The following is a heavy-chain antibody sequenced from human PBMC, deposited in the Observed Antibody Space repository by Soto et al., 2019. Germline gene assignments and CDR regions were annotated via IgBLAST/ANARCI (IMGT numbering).Heavy chain of an antibody. D-gene: IGHD2-15*01. V-gene: IGHV4-31*03. CDR1: GGSISSGGYY. CDR3: ARDRECSGGTCYNYFDY. CDR2: IYYSGST. J-gene: IGHJ4*02. Sequence: SETLSLTCTVSGGSISSGGYYWSWIRQHPGKGLEWIGYIYYSGSTYYNPSLKSRVTISVDTSKNQFSLKLSSVTAADTAVYYCARDRECSGGTCYNYFDYWGQGNLVTVSS.